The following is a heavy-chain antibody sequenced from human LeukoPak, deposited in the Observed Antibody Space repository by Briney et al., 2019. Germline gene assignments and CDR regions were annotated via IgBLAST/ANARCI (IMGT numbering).Heavy chain of an antibody. D-gene: IGHD4-23*01. J-gene: IGHJ4*02. V-gene: IGHV4-30-4*08. CDR3: ARGKLYGGNDPYYFDY. CDR1: GGSISSGDYY. CDR2: IYYSGST. Sequence: SETLSLTCTVSGGSISSGDYYWSWIRQPPGKGLEWIGYIYYSGSTYYNPSLKSRVTISVDTSKNQFSLKLSSVTAADTAVYCCARGKLYGGNDPYYFDYWGQGTLVTVSS.